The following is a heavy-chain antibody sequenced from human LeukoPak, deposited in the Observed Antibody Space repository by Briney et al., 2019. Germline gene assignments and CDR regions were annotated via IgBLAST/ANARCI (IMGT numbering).Heavy chain of an antibody. CDR3: ATLTRGNYFDY. CDR2: ISGSGGST. Sequence: GGSLRLSCAASGFTFSSYAMSWVRQAPGKGPEWVSAISGSGGSTYYADSVKGRFTISRDNSKNTLYLQMNSLRAEDTAVYYCATLTRGNYFDYWGQGTLVTVSS. D-gene: IGHD3-3*01. CDR1: GFTFSSYA. V-gene: IGHV3-23*01. J-gene: IGHJ4*02.